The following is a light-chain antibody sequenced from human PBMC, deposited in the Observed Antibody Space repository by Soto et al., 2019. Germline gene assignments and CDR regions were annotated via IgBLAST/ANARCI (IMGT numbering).Light chain of an antibody. CDR3: QQDGSSPRT. Sequence: EIVLTQSPGTLSLSPGERATLSCRASQSVSSSYLAWYQQKPGQAPRLLIYGASSRATGIPDRFSGSGSGRDFTITISRLEPEDFAVYYCQQDGSSPRTFGQGTKVEIK. V-gene: IGKV3-20*01. J-gene: IGKJ1*01. CDR1: QSVSSSY. CDR2: GAS.